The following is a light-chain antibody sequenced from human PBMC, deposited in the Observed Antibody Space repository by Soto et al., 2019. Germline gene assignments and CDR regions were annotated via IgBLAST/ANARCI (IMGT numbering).Light chain of an antibody. Sequence: DIVMTQSPLSLPVTPGEPASISCRSSQSLLYSNGYNYLDWYLQKPGQSPQLLIYLGSNRASWVPDRFSGSGSGTDFTLKISRVEAEDVGVYYCMQTLQTLWTFGQGTKVEIK. J-gene: IGKJ1*01. CDR3: MQTLQTLWT. CDR1: QSLLYSNGYNY. CDR2: LGS. V-gene: IGKV2-28*01.